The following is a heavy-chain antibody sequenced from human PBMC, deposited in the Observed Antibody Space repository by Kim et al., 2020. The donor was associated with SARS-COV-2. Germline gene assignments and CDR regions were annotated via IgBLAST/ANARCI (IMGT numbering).Heavy chain of an antibody. CDR2: ISYDGSNK. V-gene: IGHV3-30-3*01. CDR3: ARGASGHYSSSWYYYYYGMDV. CDR1: GFTFSSYA. J-gene: IGHJ6*02. D-gene: IGHD6-13*01. Sequence: GGSLRLSCAASGFTFSSYAMHWVRQAPGKGLEWVAVISYDGSNKYYADSVKGRFTISRDNSKNTLYLQMNSLRAEDTAVYYCARGASGHYSSSWYYYYYGMDVWGQGTTVTVSS.